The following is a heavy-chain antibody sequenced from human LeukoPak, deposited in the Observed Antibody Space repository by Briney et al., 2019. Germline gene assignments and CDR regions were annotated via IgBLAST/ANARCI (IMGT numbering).Heavy chain of an antibody. D-gene: IGHD6-13*01. CDR3: AKGGVRSSSWSDY. CDR1: GFTFSSYG. V-gene: IGHV3-30*18. Sequence: PGRSLRLSCAASGFTFSSYGMHWVRQAPGKGLEWVAVISYDGSNKYYADSVKGRFTISRDNAKNSLYLQMNSLRAEDTGVYYCAKGGVRSSSWSDYWGQGTLVTVSS. CDR2: ISYDGSNK. J-gene: IGHJ4*02.